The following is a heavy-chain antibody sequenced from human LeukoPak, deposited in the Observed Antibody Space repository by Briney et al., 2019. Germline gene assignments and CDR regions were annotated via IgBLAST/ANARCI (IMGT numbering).Heavy chain of an antibody. CDR1: GGSFSGYY. D-gene: IGHD3-10*01. Sequence: PSETLSLTCAVYGGSFSGYYWSWIRQPPGKGLEWIGEIKHSGSTNYNPSLKSRVTISVDTSKNQFSLKLSSVTAADTAVYYCARGDYPYGSGSYYRGGFDYWGQGTLVTVSS. CDR3: ARGDYPYGSGSYYRGGFDY. J-gene: IGHJ4*02. V-gene: IGHV4-34*01. CDR2: IKHSGST.